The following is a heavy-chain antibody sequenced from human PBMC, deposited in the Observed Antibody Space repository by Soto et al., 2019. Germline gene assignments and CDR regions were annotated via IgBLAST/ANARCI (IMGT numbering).Heavy chain of an antibody. V-gene: IGHV3-30-3*01. CDR1: GFTFSSYA. Sequence: HPGGSLRLSCAASGFTFSSYAMHWVRQAPGKGLEWVAVISYDGSNKYYADSVKGRFTISRDNSKNTLYLQMNSLRAKDTAVYYCARDYSSSWYRYYYYGMDVWGQGTTVTVSS. D-gene: IGHD6-13*01. J-gene: IGHJ6*02. CDR3: ARDYSSSWYRYYYYGMDV. CDR2: ISYDGSNK.